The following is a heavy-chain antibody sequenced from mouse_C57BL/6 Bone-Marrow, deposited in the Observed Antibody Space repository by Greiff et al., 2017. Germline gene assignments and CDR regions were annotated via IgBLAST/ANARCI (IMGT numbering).Heavy chain of an antibody. CDR1: GYAFSSSW. Sequence: QVQLKQSGPELVKPGASVKISCKASGYAFSSSWMNWVKQRPGKGLEWIGRIYPGDGDTNYNGKFKGKATLTADKSSSTAYMQLNSLTSGDSAVYFCARSQFITTVVATNYYAMDYWGQGTSVTVSS. D-gene: IGHD1-1*01. CDR2: IYPGDGDT. CDR3: ARSQFITTVVATNYYAMDY. J-gene: IGHJ4*01. V-gene: IGHV1-82*01.